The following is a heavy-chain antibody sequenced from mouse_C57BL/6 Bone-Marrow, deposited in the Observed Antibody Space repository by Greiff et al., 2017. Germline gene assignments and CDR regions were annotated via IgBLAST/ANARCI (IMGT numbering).Heavy chain of an antibody. Sequence: DVKLVESGGGLVKPGGSLKLSCAASGFTFSDYGMHWVRQAPEKGLEWVAYISSGSSTIYYADTVKGRFTISRDNAKNTLFLQMTSLRSEDTAMYYCARPTTTVVATNFDVWGTGTTVTVSS. V-gene: IGHV5-17*01. D-gene: IGHD1-1*01. CDR1: GFTFSDYG. CDR2: ISSGSSTI. J-gene: IGHJ1*03. CDR3: ARPTTTVVATNFDV.